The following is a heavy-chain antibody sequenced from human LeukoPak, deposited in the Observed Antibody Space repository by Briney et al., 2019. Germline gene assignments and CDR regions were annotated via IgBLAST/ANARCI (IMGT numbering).Heavy chain of an antibody. D-gene: IGHD2-2*01. Sequence: SGGSLRLSCATSGFTFSSYGMHWVRQAPGKGLEWVAFMRYDGSNKYYADSVKGRFTISRDNSKNTLYLQMNSLRAEDTAVYYCAKGARSTSCIFWGQGTLVTVSS. CDR1: GFTFSSYG. CDR3: AKGARSTSCIF. J-gene: IGHJ4*02. V-gene: IGHV3-30*02. CDR2: MRYDGSNK.